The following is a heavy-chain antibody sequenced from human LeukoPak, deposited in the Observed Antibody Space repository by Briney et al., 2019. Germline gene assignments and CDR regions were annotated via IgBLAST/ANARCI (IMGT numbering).Heavy chain of an antibody. J-gene: IGHJ4*02. V-gene: IGHV1-69*05. CDR1: GGTFSSYA. CDR2: IIPIFGTA. Sequence: SVKLSCKASGGTFSSYAISWVRQAPGQGLEWMGGIIPIFGTANYAQKFQGRVTITTDESTSTAYMELSSLRSEDTAVYYCARGSSGWYVSFDYWGQGTLVTVSS. CDR3: ARGSSGWYVSFDY. D-gene: IGHD6-19*01.